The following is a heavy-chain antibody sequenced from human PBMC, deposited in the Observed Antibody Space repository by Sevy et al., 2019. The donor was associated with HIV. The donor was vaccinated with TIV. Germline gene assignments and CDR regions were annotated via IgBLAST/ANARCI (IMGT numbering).Heavy chain of an antibody. CDR3: ARLYCSGGSCYDGGYFQH. D-gene: IGHD2-15*01. V-gene: IGHV3-11*01. CDR2: ISSSGSII. Sequence: GGSLRLSCAASGFTFSDYYMSWIRQAPGKGLEWVSYISSSGSIIYYADSVKGEFTISRDNAKNSLDLQMNSLRDEDTVVYYCARLYCSGGSCYDGGYFQHWGQGTLVTVSS. J-gene: IGHJ1*01. CDR1: GFTFSDYY.